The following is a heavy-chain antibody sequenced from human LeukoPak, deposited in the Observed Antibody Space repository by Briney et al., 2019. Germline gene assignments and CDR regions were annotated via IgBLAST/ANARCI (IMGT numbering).Heavy chain of an antibody. CDR3: ARPDGSGSYAFDY. Sequence: GESLKISCRGSGYTFTNYWIGWVRQMPGKDLEWMGFIFPRDSDTTYSPSFQGQVTISADKSVNTAYLQWNSLKASDTAMYFCARPDGSGSYAFDYWGQGTQVTVSS. CDR2: IFPRDSDT. J-gene: IGHJ4*02. D-gene: IGHD3-10*01. CDR1: GYTFTNYW. V-gene: IGHV5-51*01.